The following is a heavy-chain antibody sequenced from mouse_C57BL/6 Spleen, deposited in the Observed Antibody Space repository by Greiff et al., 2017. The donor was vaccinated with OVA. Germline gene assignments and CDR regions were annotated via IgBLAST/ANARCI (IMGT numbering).Heavy chain of an antibody. D-gene: IGHD1-1*01. CDR1: GYTFTSYW. J-gene: IGHJ1*03. CDR3: ARWARYYYGRSAYWYFDV. Sequence: QVQLQQPGAELVKPGASVKLSCKASGYTFTSYWITWVKQRPGQGLEWIGDIYPGSGSTNYNEKFKSKATLTVDTSSSTAYMQLSSLTSEDSAVQYCARWARYYYGRSAYWYFDVWGTGTTVTVSS. V-gene: IGHV1-55*01. CDR2: IYPGSGST.